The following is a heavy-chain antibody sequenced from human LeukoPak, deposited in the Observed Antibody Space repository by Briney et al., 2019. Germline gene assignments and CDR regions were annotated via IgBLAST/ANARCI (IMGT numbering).Heavy chain of an antibody. CDR3: ARAVSFSGSAVTGGAH. CDR2: ISVYNGNT. V-gene: IGHV1-18*01. CDR1: GYTFTSYG. J-gene: IGHJ4*02. D-gene: IGHD6-19*01. Sequence: ASVKVSCKASGYTFTSYGISWVRQAPGRELEWIGWISVYNGNTIYAQKLQGRVTMTTDTSTSTAYMELRSLQSDDTAVYYCARAVSFSGSAVTGGAHWGQGTLVTVSS.